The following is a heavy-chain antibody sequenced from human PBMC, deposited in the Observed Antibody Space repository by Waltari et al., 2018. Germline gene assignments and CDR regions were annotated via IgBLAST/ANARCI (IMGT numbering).Heavy chain of an antibody. V-gene: IGHV1-18*01. Sequence: QVQLVQSGPEAKKPGASVTVSCKDSGYHFIIYGMDWVRQAPGQGLVWMGWGNPSNGNKNYAQKFQGRVTMTTHTSTTTAYMELTSLGPDETAVYFCARLPGYSSGWYDSWGQGTLVTVSS. CDR2: GNPSNGNK. CDR1: GYHFIIYG. D-gene: IGHD6-19*01. CDR3: ARLPGYSSGWYDS. J-gene: IGHJ5*01.